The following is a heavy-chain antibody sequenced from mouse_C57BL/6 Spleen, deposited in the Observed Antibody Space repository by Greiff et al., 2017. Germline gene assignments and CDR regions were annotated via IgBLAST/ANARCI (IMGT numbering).Heavy chain of an antibody. V-gene: IGHV5-4*01. J-gene: IGHJ4*01. CDR1: GFTFSSYA. CDR2: ISDGGSYT. CDR3: ARDQSYSNYVDYAMDY. Sequence: EVQLMESGGGLVKPGGSLKLSCAASGFTFSSYAMSWVRQTPEKRLEWVATISDGGSYTYYPDNVKGRFTISRDNAKNNLYLQMSHLKSEDTAMYYCARDQSYSNYVDYAMDYWGQGTSVTVSS. D-gene: IGHD2-5*01.